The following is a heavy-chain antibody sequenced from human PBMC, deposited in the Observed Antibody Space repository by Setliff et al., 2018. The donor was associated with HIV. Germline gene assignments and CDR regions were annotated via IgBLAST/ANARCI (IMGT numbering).Heavy chain of an antibody. D-gene: IGHD3-10*01. CDR2: IYTSGIT. J-gene: IGHJ6*03. Sequence: SETLSLTCTVSGDSISSYYWSWIRQPPGKGLEWIGYIYTSGITDYNPSLKSRVTISGDTSKNQFSLKLSSVTAADTAVYYCARDRRGFYYGSGSCYMDVWGTGTTVTVSS. CDR1: GDSISSYY. CDR3: ARDRRGFYYGSGSCYMDV. V-gene: IGHV4-4*08.